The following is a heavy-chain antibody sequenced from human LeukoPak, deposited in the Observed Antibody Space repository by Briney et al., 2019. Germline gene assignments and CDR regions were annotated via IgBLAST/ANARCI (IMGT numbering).Heavy chain of an antibody. V-gene: IGHV4-59*12. D-gene: IGHD4-23*01. CDR1: GGSISSYY. CDR2: IYYSGST. Sequence: SETLSLTCTVSGGSISSYYWSWIRQPPGKGLERIGYIYYSGSTNYNPSLKSRVTISVDTSKNQFSLKLSSVTAADTAVYYCARDFREFGGKGFDYWGQGTLVTVSS. J-gene: IGHJ4*02. CDR3: ARDFREFGGKGFDY.